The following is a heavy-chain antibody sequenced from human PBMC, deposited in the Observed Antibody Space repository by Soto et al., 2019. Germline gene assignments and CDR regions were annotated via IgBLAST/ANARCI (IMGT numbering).Heavy chain of an antibody. Sequence: QVQLQESGPGLVKPSQTLSLTCTVSGGSISSGDFYWSWILQHPGKCLEWIGYIYYSGSTCYTPSLKSRVTISVDTSKNQFSLKLSSVTAADTAVYYCASSPSSSSWYRVDYWGQGTLVTVSS. D-gene: IGHD6-13*01. CDR2: IYYSGST. J-gene: IGHJ4*02. V-gene: IGHV4-31*03. CDR3: ASSPSSSSWYRVDY. CDR1: GGSISSGDFY.